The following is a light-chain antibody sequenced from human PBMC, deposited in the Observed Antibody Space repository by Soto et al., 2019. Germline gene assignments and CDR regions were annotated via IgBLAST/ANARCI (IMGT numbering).Light chain of an antibody. V-gene: IGLV1-40*01. CDR3: QSYDISLRGSYV. Sequence: QSVLTQPPSVSGAPGQRVTMSRTGSSSNIGSGYDVHWYPGLPGTAPKGLIYNNNNRPSGVPDRFSGSKSGTSASLAITGLQAEDEADYYCQSYDISLRGSYVFGTGTKLTVL. CDR2: NNN. CDR1: SSNIGSGYD. J-gene: IGLJ1*01.